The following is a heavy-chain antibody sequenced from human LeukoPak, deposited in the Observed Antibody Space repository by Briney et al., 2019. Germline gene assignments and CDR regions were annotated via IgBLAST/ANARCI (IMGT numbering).Heavy chain of an antibody. CDR3: ARVVVPAAIGNWFDP. Sequence: PSETLSLTCAVSGYSISSGYYWGWIRQPPGKGLEWIGSIYHSGSTYYNTSLKSRVTISVDTSKNQFSLKLSSVTAADTAVYYCARVVVPAAIGNWFDPWGPGTLVTVSS. V-gene: IGHV4-38-2*01. CDR1: GYSISSGYY. J-gene: IGHJ5*02. D-gene: IGHD2-2*02. CDR2: IYHSGST.